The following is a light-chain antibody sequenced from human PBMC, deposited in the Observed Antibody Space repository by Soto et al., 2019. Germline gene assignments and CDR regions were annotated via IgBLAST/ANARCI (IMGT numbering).Light chain of an antibody. V-gene: IGKV3-15*01. CDR1: QSVSSI. CDR2: GAS. Sequence: EIVMTQSPATLSVSPGERATLSCRASQSVSSILAWYQQKPGQAPRLLIYGASTRATGIPARFSGSGSGKEFTLTISSLQSEDIAVYFCQQYTNWPPTCXQGTKADIK. J-gene: IGKJ1*01. CDR3: QQYTNWPPT.